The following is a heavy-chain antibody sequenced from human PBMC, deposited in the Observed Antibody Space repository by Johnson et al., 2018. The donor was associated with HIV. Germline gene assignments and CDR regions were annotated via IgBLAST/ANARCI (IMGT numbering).Heavy chain of an antibody. CDR1: GFTFDDYG. CDR2: IYSGGST. V-gene: IGHV3-20*04. Sequence: VQLVESGGGVERPGGSLRLSCATSGFTFDDYGMSWVRQVPGKGLEWVSVIYSGGSTYYADSVKGRFTISRDNAKNSLYLQMHSLRAEDTAVYYCARDGPVDWVAAFDIWGQGTLVTVSS. J-gene: IGHJ3*02. D-gene: IGHD3-9*01. CDR3: ARDGPVDWVAAFDI.